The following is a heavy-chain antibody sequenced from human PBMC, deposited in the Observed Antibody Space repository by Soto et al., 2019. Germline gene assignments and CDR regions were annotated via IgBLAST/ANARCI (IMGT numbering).Heavy chain of an antibody. V-gene: IGHV1-2*04. D-gene: IGHD3-10*01. CDR3: ARDRDSGVLDYYGSGSYYKSYYYYGMDV. Sequence: GASVKVSCKASGYTFTGYYMHWVRQAPGQGLEWMGWINPNSGGTNYAQKFQGWVTMTRDTSISTAYMELSRLRSDDTAVYHCARDRDSGVLDYYGSGSYYKSYYYYGMDVWGQGTTVTVSS. J-gene: IGHJ6*02. CDR2: INPNSGGT. CDR1: GYTFTGYY.